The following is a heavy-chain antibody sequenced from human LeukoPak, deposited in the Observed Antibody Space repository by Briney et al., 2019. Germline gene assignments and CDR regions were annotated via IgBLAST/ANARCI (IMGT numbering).Heavy chain of an antibody. CDR1: GYTFTSYA. J-gene: IGHJ4*02. V-gene: IGHV1-3*01. Sequence: ASVKVSCKASGYTFTSYAMNWVRQAPGQRLEWMGWINAGNGSTKYSQKFQGRVTITRDTSASTAYMELSSLRSEDTAVYYCARDLGIAAAGRFDYWGQGTLVTVSS. D-gene: IGHD6-13*01. CDR2: INAGNGST. CDR3: ARDLGIAAAGRFDY.